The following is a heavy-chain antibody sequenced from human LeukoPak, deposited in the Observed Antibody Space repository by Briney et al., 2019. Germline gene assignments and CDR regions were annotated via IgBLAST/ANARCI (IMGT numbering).Heavy chain of an antibody. Sequence: GGSLRLSCAASGFTFSSYGRSWVRQAPGKGLEWVSAISASGGDTYYANSVKGRFTFPRDNSKSTMYMQMNSLRAEDTAVYYCAKYDAYGQLWFGFDSWGQGTLVTVSS. CDR3: AKYDAYGQLWFGFDS. D-gene: IGHD3-10*01. CDR1: GFTFSSYG. J-gene: IGHJ4*02. CDR2: ISASGGDT. V-gene: IGHV3-23*01.